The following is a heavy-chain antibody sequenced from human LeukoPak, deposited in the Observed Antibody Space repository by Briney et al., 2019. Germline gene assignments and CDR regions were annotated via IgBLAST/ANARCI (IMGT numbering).Heavy chain of an antibody. CDR3: ARDMTTATTCYLQH. V-gene: IGHV3-21*01. J-gene: IGHJ1*01. CDR1: RLSFSTYG. D-gene: IGHD4-17*01. Sequence: GGSLRLSCAGSRLSFSTYGMNWVRQAPGKGLEWVSSISSSSNYIYYADSVKGRFTISRDNARNSLYLQMNSLRAEDTAVYYCARDMTTATTCYLQHWGQGTLVTVSS. CDR2: ISSSSNYI.